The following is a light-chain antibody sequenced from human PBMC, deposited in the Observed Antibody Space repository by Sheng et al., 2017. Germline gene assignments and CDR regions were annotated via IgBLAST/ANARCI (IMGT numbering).Light chain of an antibody. CDR3: QQYAVFPPYT. Sequence: EIVMTQSPATLSVSPGERVTLSCRASQSVSSNLAWYQQKRGQAPRLLIYGASSRATGIPDRFSGSGSGTYFTLSISRLDPEDSAVYYCQQYAVFPPYTFGQGTNLEMK. CDR2: GAS. V-gene: IGKV3-20*01. CDR1: QSVSSN. J-gene: IGKJ2*01.